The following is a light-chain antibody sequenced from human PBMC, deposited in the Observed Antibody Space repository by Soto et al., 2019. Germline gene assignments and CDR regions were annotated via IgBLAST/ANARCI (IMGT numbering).Light chain of an antibody. V-gene: IGKV3-20*01. CDR2: GAS. J-gene: IGKJ1*01. CDR3: QQYETSLGLT. Sequence: IVLTQSPATLSLSPGKRATLSCRASQSVSSSYLAWYQQKPGQAPRLLIYGASSRATGIPDRFSGSGSGTDFTLTISRLEPEDLAVYYCQQYETSLGLTVGQGTKVDI. CDR1: QSVSSSY.